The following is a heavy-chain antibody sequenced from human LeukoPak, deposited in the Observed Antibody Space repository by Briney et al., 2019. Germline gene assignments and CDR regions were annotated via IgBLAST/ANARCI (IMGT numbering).Heavy chain of an antibody. J-gene: IGHJ4*02. Sequence: PGGSLRLSCAASGFTFSSYWMSWVRQAPGKGLEWVANINQDGSEKYYVDSVKGRFTISRDNSKNTLYLQMNSLRAEDTAVYYCAKIKNAYCGGDCYPSYYFDYWGQGTLVTVSS. D-gene: IGHD2-21*02. CDR1: GFTFSSYW. CDR2: INQDGSEK. V-gene: IGHV3-7*03. CDR3: AKIKNAYCGGDCYPSYYFDY.